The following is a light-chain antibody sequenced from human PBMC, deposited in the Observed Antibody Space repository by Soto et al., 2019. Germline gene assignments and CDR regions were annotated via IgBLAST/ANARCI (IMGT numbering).Light chain of an antibody. V-gene: IGKV3D-15*01. Sequence: EIVMTQSPATLSVSPGEGATLSCRSSLTVNSNLAWYQQKPGQAPRLLIYGASTRATGVPTRISGSGSGTEFTLTISSLQSEDFAVYYCQQYNSWPLTFGGGTKVDIK. CDR1: LTVNSN. CDR2: GAS. CDR3: QQYNSWPLT. J-gene: IGKJ4*01.